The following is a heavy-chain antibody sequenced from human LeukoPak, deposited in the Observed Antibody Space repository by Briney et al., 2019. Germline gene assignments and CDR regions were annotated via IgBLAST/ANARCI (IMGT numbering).Heavy chain of an antibody. V-gene: IGHV3-30*01. CDR2: ISYDGSNK. J-gene: IGHJ4*02. CDR1: GFTFSSYA. D-gene: IGHD3-9*01. Sequence: GGSLRLSCAASGFTFSSYAMHWVRQAPGQGLEWVAVISYDGSNKYYADSVKGRFTISRDNSKNTLYLQMNNLRAEDTAVYYCASGGLTYDISSRGDYWGQGTLVTVSS. CDR3: ASGGLTYDISSRGDY.